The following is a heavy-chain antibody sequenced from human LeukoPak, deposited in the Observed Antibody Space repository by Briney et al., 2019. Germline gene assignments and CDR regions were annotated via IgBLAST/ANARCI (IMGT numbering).Heavy chain of an antibody. CDR3: ARDEWGDAFDI. V-gene: IGHV3-21*01. CDR1: GFTFSSFS. CDR2: LSSSSSYI. D-gene: IGHD1-26*01. Sequence: GGSLRLSXAASGFTFSSFSMNWVRQAPGKGVEWVSSLSSSSSYIHSADSVRGRFTISRDNTKNSLFLQMNSLRAKDTAVYYCARDEWGDAFDIWGQGTMVTVFS. J-gene: IGHJ3*02.